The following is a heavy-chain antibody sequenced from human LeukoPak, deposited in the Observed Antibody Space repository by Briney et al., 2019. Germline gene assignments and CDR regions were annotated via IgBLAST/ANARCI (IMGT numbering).Heavy chain of an antibody. CDR1: GFTFSDYY. Sequence: GGSRRLSCAASGFTFSDYYMSWIRQAPGKGLEWVSYISSSGSTIYYADSVKGRFTISRDNAKNSLYLQMNSLRAEDTAVYYCARGGLVVVPAAMYYWFDPWGQGTLVTVSS. J-gene: IGHJ5*02. CDR2: ISSSGSTI. CDR3: ARGGLVVVPAAMYYWFDP. V-gene: IGHV3-11*01. D-gene: IGHD2-2*01.